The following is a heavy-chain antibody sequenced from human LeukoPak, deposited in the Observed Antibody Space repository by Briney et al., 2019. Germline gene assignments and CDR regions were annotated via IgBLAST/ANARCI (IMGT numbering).Heavy chain of an antibody. J-gene: IGHJ4*02. D-gene: IGHD3-10*01. Sequence: HPGRSLRLSSAASGFTFRDYGVYWVRQAPREGVEWVAVIWYDGSEKDYADSVKGRFTISRDNSKNTLYLQMNSLRAEDTALYYCAKDYRMGIHYNPPPTFWGQGTLVTVSS. V-gene: IGHV3-33*06. CDR2: IWYDGSEK. CDR3: AKDYRMGIHYNPPPTF. CDR1: GFTFRDYG.